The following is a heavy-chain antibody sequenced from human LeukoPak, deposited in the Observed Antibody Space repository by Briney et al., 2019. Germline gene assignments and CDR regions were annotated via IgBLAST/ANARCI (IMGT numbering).Heavy chain of an antibody. J-gene: IGHJ4*02. CDR3: AKGDSGYYTFFDY. CDR2: ISYDGSNK. D-gene: IGHD3-22*01. V-gene: IGHV3-30*18. CDR1: GFTFSTYG. Sequence: GGSLRLSCAASGFTFSTYGMHWVRQAPDKGLEWVAVISYDGSNKYYADSVKGRFTISRDNSKNTLYLQMNSLRAEDTAVYYCAKGDSGYYTFFDYWGQGTLVTVSS.